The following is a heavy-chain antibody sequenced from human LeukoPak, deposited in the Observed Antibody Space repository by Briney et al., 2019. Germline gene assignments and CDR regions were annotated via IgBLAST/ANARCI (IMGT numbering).Heavy chain of an antibody. CDR3: ARADFVDAGPYLIGP. J-gene: IGHJ5*02. D-gene: IGHD3-3*01. CDR2: INPNSGRT. CDR1: GYSFTDYY. V-gene: IGHV1-2*02. Sequence: ASVRVSCKTSGYSFTDYYIHWVRQAPGQGLEWMGWINPNSGRTSSARKFQDRVTMTRDPSISTVYMDMAWLTSDDTAIYFCARADFVDAGPYLIGPWGQGTLVTVSS.